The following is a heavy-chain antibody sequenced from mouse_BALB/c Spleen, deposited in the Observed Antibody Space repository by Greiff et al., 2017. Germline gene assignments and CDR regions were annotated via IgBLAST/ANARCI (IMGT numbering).Heavy chain of an antibody. V-gene: IGHV5-6-4*01. J-gene: IGHJ4*01. Sequence: DVHLVESGGGLVKPGGSLKLSCAASGFTFSSYTMSWVRQTPEKRLEWVATISSGGSYTYYPDSVKGRFTISRDNAKNTLYLQMSSLKSEDTAMYYCTRDELGYAMDYWGQGTSVTVSS. D-gene: IGHD4-1*01. CDR3: TRDELGYAMDY. CDR1: GFTFSSYT. CDR2: ISSGGSYT.